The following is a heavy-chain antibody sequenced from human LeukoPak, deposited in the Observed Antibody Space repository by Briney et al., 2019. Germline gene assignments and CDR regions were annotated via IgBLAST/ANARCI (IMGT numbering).Heavy chain of an antibody. CDR1: GGSISSYY. Sequence: SETLSLTCTVSGGSISSYYWSWIRQPAGKGLGWIGRIYTDGSTYYNPSLKSRVTMSVDTSKNQFSLKLTSVTAADTAVYYCARDAYYYDSSGYYTSDYWGQGTLVTVSS. D-gene: IGHD3-22*01. CDR3: ARDAYYYDSSGYYTSDY. J-gene: IGHJ4*02. V-gene: IGHV4-4*07. CDR2: IYTDGST.